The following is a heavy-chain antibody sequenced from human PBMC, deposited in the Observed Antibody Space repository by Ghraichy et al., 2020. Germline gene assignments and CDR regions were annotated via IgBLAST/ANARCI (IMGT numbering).Heavy chain of an antibody. Sequence: SQTLSLTCTVSGGSIGSSGYYWGWIRQPPGKGLEWIGSLYYGESSYYNPSLKSRVTISMYTPNNQFSLKLSSVTAADTAIYYCARVGARAAAGVIDYWGQGALVTVSS. V-gene: IGHV4-39*01. CDR2: LYYGESS. J-gene: IGHJ4*02. D-gene: IGHD6-13*01. CDR1: GGSIGSSGYY. CDR3: ARVGARAAAGVIDY.